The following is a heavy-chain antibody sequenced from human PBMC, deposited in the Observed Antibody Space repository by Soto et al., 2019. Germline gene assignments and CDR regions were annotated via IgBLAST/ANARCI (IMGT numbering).Heavy chain of an antibody. J-gene: IGHJ4*02. V-gene: IGHV3-64*02. CDR1: GFTFSSYA. CDR3: ARSGSGYEIDY. Sequence: EVPLVESGEGLVQPGGSLRLSCAASGFTFSSYAMHWVRQAPGKGLEYVSAISSNGGSTYYGDSVKGRFTISRDNSKNTLYLQMGSLRAEDMAVYYCARSGSGYEIDYWGQGTLVTVSS. CDR2: ISSNGGST. D-gene: IGHD5-12*01.